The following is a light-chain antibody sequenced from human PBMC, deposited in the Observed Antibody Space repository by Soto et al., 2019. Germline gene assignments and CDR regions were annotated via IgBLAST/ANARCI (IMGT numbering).Light chain of an antibody. CDR1: QSLSSSY. CDR3: QQYGSLIT. Sequence: EIVVTQSPATLSVSPWERATRSCRASQSLSSSYLAWYQQKSGQAPRLLIYGSFSRATGIPDRFSGSGSGTDFTLTISRLEPEDFAVYYCQQYGSLITFGQGTRLEIK. V-gene: IGKV3-20*01. J-gene: IGKJ5*01. CDR2: GSF.